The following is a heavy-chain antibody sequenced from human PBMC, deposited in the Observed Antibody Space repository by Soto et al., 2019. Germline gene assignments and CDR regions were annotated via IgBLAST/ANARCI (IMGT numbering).Heavy chain of an antibody. V-gene: IGHV4-31*11. CDR1: GASIDNNGYS. J-gene: IGHJ5*02. CDR2: NNNRGDT. CDR3: ARGGSGWKALNWFDP. Sequence: QVQLQESGPGLVIPSQTLTLTCAVSGASIDNNGYSWTWIRQHPGKGLEWIGTNNNRGDTYYNQSLKSRLTISLDTSQNQFSLRLNAVTAADTATYYCARGGSGWKALNWFDPWGQGIRVTVSS. D-gene: IGHD6-19*01.